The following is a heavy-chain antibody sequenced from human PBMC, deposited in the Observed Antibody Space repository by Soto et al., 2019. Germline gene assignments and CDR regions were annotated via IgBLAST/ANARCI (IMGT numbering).Heavy chain of an antibody. CDR1: GYTFTSYG. D-gene: IGHD3-9*01. V-gene: IGHV1-18*04. CDR3: ARVLRDYDILTGYPIKWFDP. CDR2: ISAYNGNT. J-gene: IGHJ5*02. Sequence: ASVKVSCRASGYTFTSYGISWVRQAPGQGLEWMGWISAYNGNTNYAQKLQGRVTMTTDTSTSTAYMELRSLRSDDTAVYYCARVLRDYDILTGYPIKWFDPLGQGTLVTLSS.